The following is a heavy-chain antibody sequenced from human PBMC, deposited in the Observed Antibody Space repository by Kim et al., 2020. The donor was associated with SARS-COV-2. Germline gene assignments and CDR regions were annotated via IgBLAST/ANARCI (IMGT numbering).Heavy chain of an antibody. V-gene: IGHV3-30-3*01. CDR3: ARAAEGGYQRAFDI. CDR2: ISYDGSNK. J-gene: IGHJ3*02. CDR1: GFTFSSYA. D-gene: IGHD2-2*01. Sequence: GGSLRLSCAASGFTFSSYAMHWVRQAPGKGLEWVAVISYDGSNKYYADSVKGRFTISRDNSKNTLYLQMNSLRAEDTAVYYCARAAEGGYQRAFDIWGQG.